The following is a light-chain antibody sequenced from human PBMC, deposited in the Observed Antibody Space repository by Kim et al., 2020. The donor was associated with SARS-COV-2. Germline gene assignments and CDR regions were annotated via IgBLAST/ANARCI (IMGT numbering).Light chain of an antibody. J-gene: IGLJ3*02. V-gene: IGLV4-69*02. CDR3: QTWVTGAWG. CDR2: LKSDGSH. Sequence: QLVLTQSPSASASLGASVKLTCTLSSGYSSYTIAWHQQQPEKGPRYLMQLKSDGSHSKGDGIPDRFSGSSSGAERYLTISSLRSEDEADYYCQTWVTGAWGFGGRTKLTV. CDR1: SGYSSYT.